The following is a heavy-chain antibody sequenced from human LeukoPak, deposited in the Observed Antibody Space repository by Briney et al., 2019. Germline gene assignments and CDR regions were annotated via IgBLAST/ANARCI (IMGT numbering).Heavy chain of an antibody. D-gene: IGHD3-10*01. CDR3: ARAYRGYFYGSGSFHYFAY. CDR2: ISGGGTYT. Sequence: GGSLRLSCAASGFTFSSHAMSWVRQAPGKGLEWVSAISGGGTYTYYADSVKGRFTISRDNSKTTLYLQMNSLRAEDTALYYCARAYRGYFYGSGSFHYFAYWGQGTLVPVSS. V-gene: IGHV3-23*01. CDR1: GFTFSSHA. J-gene: IGHJ4*02.